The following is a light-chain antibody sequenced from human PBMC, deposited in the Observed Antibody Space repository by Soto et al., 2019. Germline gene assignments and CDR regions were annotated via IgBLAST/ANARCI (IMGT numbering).Light chain of an antibody. CDR2: EVS. CDR1: SSDVGGYNY. CDR3: SSYTSSRTLV. Sequence: QSALTQPASVSGSLGQSITISCTGTSSDVGGYNYVSWYQQHPGKAPKLMICEVSNRPSGVSNRFSGSKSGNTVSLTISGLQAEDEADYYCSSYTSSRTLVFGGGTKLTVL. J-gene: IGLJ2*01. V-gene: IGLV2-14*01.